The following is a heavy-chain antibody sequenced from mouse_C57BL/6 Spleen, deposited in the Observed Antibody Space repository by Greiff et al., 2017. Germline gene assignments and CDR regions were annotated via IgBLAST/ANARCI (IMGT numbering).Heavy chain of an antibody. J-gene: IGHJ1*03. CDR3: ARYIDYGSSHWYFDV. Sequence: EVKVVESGPGLAKPSQTLSLTCSVTGYSITSDYWTWIRKFPGNKLEYMGYISYSGSTYYNPSLKSRISITRDTSKNQYYLQLNSVTTEDTATYYCARYIDYGSSHWYFDVWGTGTTVTVSS. V-gene: IGHV3-8*01. CDR2: ISYSGST. D-gene: IGHD1-1*01. CDR1: GYSITSDY.